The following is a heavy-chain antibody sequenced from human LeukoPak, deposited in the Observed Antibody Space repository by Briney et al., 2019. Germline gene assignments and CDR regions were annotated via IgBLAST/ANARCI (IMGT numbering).Heavy chain of an antibody. CDR3: ARAGYSGYDWDYYYYGMDV. Sequence: SETLSLTCTVSGDSISSSGYHWGWIRQPPGKGLEWVGSIYYDGSTYYNPSLKSRVTISVDRSKNQFSLKLSSVTAADTAVYYCARAGYSGYDWDYYYYGMDVWGQGTTVTVSS. CDR1: GDSISSSGYH. V-gene: IGHV4-39*07. J-gene: IGHJ6*02. CDR2: IYYDGST. D-gene: IGHD5-12*01.